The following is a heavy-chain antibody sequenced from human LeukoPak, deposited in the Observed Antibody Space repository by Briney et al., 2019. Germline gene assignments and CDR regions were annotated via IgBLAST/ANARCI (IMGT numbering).Heavy chain of an antibody. CDR2: IYHSGST. D-gene: IGHD3-3*01. CDR1: GGSISSGGYS. V-gene: IGHV4-30-2*01. J-gene: IGHJ5*02. CDR3: ARDFWSGYDFSSGFDP. Sequence: SETLSLTCAVSGGSISSGGYSWSWIRQPPGKGLEWIGYIYHSGSTYYNPSLKNRVPISVDRSKNQFSLKLSSVTAADTAVYYCARDFWSGYDFSSGFDPWGQGTLVTVSS.